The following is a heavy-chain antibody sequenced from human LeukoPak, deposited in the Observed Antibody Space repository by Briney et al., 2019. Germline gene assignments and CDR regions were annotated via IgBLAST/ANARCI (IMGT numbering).Heavy chain of an antibody. CDR3: GRDLVSRQEVDQP. CDR1: GYTFIAYY. V-gene: IGHV1-2*02. J-gene: IGHJ5*02. Sequence: ASVKVSCKASGYTFIAYYIHWIRQAPGQGLEWMGGVNPNTGGTYYAQKFQDRVTMTRDASITTAYMELSGLTSDDTAVYYCGRDLVSRQEVDQPWGQGTLVTVPS. D-gene: IGHD6-13*01. CDR2: VNPNTGGT.